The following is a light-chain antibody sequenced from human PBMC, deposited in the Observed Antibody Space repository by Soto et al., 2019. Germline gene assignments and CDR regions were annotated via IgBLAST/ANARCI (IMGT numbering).Light chain of an antibody. CDR2: TNN. J-gene: IGLJ1*01. Sequence: QSALTQPPSASATPGQRVTISCSGSNSNIRTNTVNWYQQLPGTAPRLLIYTNNQRPSGVPQRFSGSKTGTSASLAIGGLQSEDGADYYCAAWDDSLGAYVFGTGTKVTVL. V-gene: IGLV1-44*01. CDR1: NSNIRTNT. CDR3: AAWDDSLGAYV.